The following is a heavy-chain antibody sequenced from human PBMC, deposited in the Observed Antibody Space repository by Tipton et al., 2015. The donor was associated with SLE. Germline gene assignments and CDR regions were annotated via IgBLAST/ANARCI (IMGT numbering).Heavy chain of an antibody. CDR1: GFTFSNHA. CDR3: AKDSSDFESSGYFDY. J-gene: IGHJ4*02. Sequence: SLRLSCATSGFTFSNHAMNWVRQAPGKGLEWVSVIYFTGSTFHADSVKGRFTISRDTVKNILYLQMNSLRAEDTAVYYCAKDSSDFESSGYFDYWGPGTQVTASS. V-gene: IGHV3-23*03. D-gene: IGHD3-22*01. CDR2: IYFTGST.